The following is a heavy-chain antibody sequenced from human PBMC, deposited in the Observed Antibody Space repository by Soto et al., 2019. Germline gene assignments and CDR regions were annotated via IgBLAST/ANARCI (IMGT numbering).Heavy chain of an antibody. CDR2: ISGSGGST. Sequence: GGSLRLSCAASGFTFSSYAISWVRQAPGKGLEWVSAISGSGGSTYYADSVKGRFTISRDNSKNTLYLQMNSLRAEDTAVYYCAKGPGSLWFGELSYYYYCMDVWGQGTTVTVSS. D-gene: IGHD3-10*01. CDR1: GFTFSSYA. CDR3: AKGPGSLWFGELSYYYYCMDV. J-gene: IGHJ6*02. V-gene: IGHV3-23*01.